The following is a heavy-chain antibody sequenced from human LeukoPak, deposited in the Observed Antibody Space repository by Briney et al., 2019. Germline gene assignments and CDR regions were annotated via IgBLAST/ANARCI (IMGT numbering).Heavy chain of an antibody. CDR1: GYTFTGYY. V-gene: IGHV1-2*02. J-gene: IGHJ4*02. D-gene: IGHD3-22*01. CDR2: INPNSGGT. Sequence: VASVKVSCKASGYTFTGYYMHWVRQAPGQGLEWMGWINPNSGGTNYAQKFQGRVTMTRDTSISTAYMELSRLRSDDTAVYYCARDRRTMINRYDYWGQGTLVTVSS. CDR3: ARDRRTMINRYDY.